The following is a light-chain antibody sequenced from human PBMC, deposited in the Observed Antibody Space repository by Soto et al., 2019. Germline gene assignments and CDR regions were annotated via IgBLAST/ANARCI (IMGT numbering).Light chain of an antibody. CDR3: SSYTSSNTVV. J-gene: IGLJ2*01. V-gene: IGLV2-14*01. CDR1: SSDVGGYGY. Sequence: QSALTQPASLSGSPGQSITISCTGTSSDVGGYGYVSWCQQHPDKAPKLIIYAVTNRPSGVSNRFSGSKSGNTASLTISGLQPEDEAYYYCSSYTSSNTVVFGGGTKLTVL. CDR2: AVT.